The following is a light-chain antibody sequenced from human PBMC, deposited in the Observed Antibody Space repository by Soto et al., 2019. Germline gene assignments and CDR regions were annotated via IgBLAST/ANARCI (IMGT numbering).Light chain of an antibody. CDR2: KAS. Sequence: DIQMTQSPSTLSGSVGDRFTIPCRASQTISSWLAWYQQKPGKAPKLLIYKASTLKSGVPSRFSGSGSGTEFTLTISSLQPDDFATYYRQHYNSYSEAFGQGTKVDIK. CDR3: QHYNSYSEA. V-gene: IGKV1-5*03. CDR1: QTISSW. J-gene: IGKJ1*01.